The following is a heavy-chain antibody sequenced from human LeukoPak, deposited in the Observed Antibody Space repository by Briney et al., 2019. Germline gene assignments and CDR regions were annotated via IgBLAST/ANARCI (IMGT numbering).Heavy chain of an antibody. Sequence: GGSLRLSCAASGFTFSSYAMNWVRQAPGKGLEWVAVISYDGSNKYYADSVKGRFTISRDNSKNTLYLQMNSLKAEDTAVYYCAKDDGDYGFDFWGQGTLVTVSS. V-gene: IGHV3-30-3*01. J-gene: IGHJ4*02. CDR3: AKDDGDYGFDF. CDR1: GFTFSSYA. D-gene: IGHD4-17*01. CDR2: ISYDGSNK.